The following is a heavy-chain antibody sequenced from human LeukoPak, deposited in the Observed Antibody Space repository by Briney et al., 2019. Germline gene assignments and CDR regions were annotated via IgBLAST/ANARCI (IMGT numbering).Heavy chain of an antibody. CDR2: IYYSGTT. CDR1: GGSISSGGYY. V-gene: IGHV4-39*01. J-gene: IGHJ2*01. Sequence: SETLSLTCTVSGGSISSGGYYWGWIRQPPGKGLEWIGSIYYSGTTYYNPSLKSRVTISLDMSKNQFSLKVSSVTAADTAVYYCARSPRETIFGVVIIDRYFDLWGRGTLVTVSS. D-gene: IGHD3-3*01. CDR3: ARSPRETIFGVVIIDRYFDL.